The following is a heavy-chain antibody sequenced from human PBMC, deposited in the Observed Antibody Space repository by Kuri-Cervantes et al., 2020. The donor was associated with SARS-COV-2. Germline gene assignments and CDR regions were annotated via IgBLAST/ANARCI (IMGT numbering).Heavy chain of an antibody. V-gene: IGHV3-23*01. CDR2: ISGRGGST. CDR1: GFTFNTYA. Sequence: GESLKISCAASGFTFNTYAMSWVRQAPGKGLEWVSGISGRGGSTYYADSVKGRFTISRDNSNNTLYLQMNSLRAEDTAVYYCARFGGSYRGWFDCWGQGTLVTVSS. J-gene: IGHJ4*02. CDR3: ARFGGSYRGWFDC. D-gene: IGHD1-26*01.